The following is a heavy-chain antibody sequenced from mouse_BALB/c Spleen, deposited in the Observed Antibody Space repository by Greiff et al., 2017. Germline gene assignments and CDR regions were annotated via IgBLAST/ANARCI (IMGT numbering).Heavy chain of an antibody. J-gene: IGHJ2*01. D-gene: IGHD1-2*01. CDR2: IYPGNSDT. V-gene: IGHV1-5*01. CDR1: GYSFTSYW. CDR3: TRERGVTTAPFDY. Sequence: VQLQQSGTVLARPGASVKMSCKASGYSFTSYWMHWVKQRPGQGLEWIGAIYPGNSDTSYNQKFKGKAKLTAVTSASTAYMELSSLTNEDSAVYYCTRERGVTTAPFDYWGQGTTLTVSS.